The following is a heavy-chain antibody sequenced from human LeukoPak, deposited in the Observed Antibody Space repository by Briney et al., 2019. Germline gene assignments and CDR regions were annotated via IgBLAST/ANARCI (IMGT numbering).Heavy chain of an antibody. Sequence: GGSLRLSCAASGFTFSTYAMHWVRQAPGKGLEWVAVIWSDGSKKYYVDSVKGRFTISRDNSKNTLYLQMNSLRAEDTAVYYCARQFDGSHPNAFDIWGQGTMVTVSS. CDR2: IWSDGSKK. D-gene: IGHD1-26*01. J-gene: IGHJ3*02. CDR1: GFTFSTYA. V-gene: IGHV3-33*01. CDR3: ARQFDGSHPNAFDI.